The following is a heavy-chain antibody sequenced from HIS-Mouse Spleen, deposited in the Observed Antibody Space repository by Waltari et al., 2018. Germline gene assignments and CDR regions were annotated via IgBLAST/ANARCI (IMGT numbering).Heavy chain of an antibody. V-gene: IGHV4-39*07. CDR2: IYYSGGT. CDR3: AREIPYSSSWYDWYFDL. Sequence: QLQLQESGPGLVKPSETLSLTCTVSGGSISSSSYYWGWTRQPPGNGLEWIGSIYYSGGTYCNPSLKGRVTISVDTSKNQFSLKLSSVTAADTAVYYCAREIPYSSSWYDWYFDLWGRGTLVTVSS. D-gene: IGHD6-13*01. J-gene: IGHJ2*01. CDR1: GGSISSSSYY.